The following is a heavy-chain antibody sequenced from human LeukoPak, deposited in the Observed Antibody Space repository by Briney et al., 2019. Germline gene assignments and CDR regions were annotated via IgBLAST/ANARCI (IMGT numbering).Heavy chain of an antibody. Sequence: PSETLSLTCSVSGGSVTSGIYHWAWIRQPTGKGLEWIGSVYFDGGTHYNPSLQSRVTISVDTSKNQFSLRLNSVTAADTALYFCARDHYYDGRGRFDPWGQGTLVTVSS. J-gene: IGHJ5*02. V-gene: IGHV4-39*07. CDR3: ARDHYYDGRGRFDP. D-gene: IGHD3-16*01. CDR1: GGSVTSGIYH. CDR2: VYFDGGT.